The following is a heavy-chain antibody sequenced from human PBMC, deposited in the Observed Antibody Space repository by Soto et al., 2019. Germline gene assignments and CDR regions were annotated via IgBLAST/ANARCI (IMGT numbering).Heavy chain of an antibody. CDR3: AREEYGLLPPVTLIDY. V-gene: IGHV6-1*01. CDR1: GDSVSSNSAA. D-gene: IGHD4-17*01. Sequence: SQTLSLTCAIPGDSVSSNSAAWNWIRQSPSRGLEWLGRTYYRSKWYNDYAVSVKSRITINPDTSKNQFSLQLNSVTPEDTAVYYCAREEYGLLPPVTLIDYWGQGTLVTVSS. CDR2: TYYRSKWYN. J-gene: IGHJ4*02.